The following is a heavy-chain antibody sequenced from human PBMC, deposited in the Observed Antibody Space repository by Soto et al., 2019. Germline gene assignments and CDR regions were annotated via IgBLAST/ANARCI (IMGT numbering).Heavy chain of an antibody. CDR3: ARDQIAAAGNYYYYGMDV. CDR1: GYTFTSYG. Sequence: ASVKVSCKASGYTFTSYGISWVRQAPGQGLEWMGWISAYNGNTNYAQKLQGRVTMTTDTSTSTAYMELRSLRSDDTAVYYCARDQIAAAGNYYYYGMDVWGQGTTVTVSS. D-gene: IGHD6-13*01. CDR2: ISAYNGNT. J-gene: IGHJ6*02. V-gene: IGHV1-18*01.